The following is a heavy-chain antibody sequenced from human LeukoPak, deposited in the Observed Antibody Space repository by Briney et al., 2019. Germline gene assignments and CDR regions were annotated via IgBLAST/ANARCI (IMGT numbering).Heavy chain of an antibody. CDR2: IYPGGSDT. Sequence: GESLKISCKGSGYSFTSYWIGWVRQMPGKGLEWMGIIYPGGSDTRYSPSFQGQVTISADKSISTAYLQWSSLKASDTAMYYCARRLFIGGYQNYFDYWGQGTLVTVSS. J-gene: IGHJ4*02. D-gene: IGHD1-26*01. V-gene: IGHV5-51*01. CDR3: ARRLFIGGYQNYFDY. CDR1: GYSFTSYW.